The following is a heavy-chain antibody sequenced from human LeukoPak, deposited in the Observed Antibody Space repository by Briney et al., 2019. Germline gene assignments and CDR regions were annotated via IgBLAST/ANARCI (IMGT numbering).Heavy chain of an antibody. CDR1: GYTFTSYG. Sequence: ASVKVSCKASGYTFTSYGISWVRQAPGQGLEWMGWISAYNGNTNYAQKLQGRVTMTTDTSTSTAYMELRSLRSDDTAVYYCATDLVYYGSGSYDIWGQGTMVTVSS. D-gene: IGHD3-10*01. CDR3: ATDLVYYGSGSYDI. J-gene: IGHJ3*02. V-gene: IGHV1-18*01. CDR2: ISAYNGNT.